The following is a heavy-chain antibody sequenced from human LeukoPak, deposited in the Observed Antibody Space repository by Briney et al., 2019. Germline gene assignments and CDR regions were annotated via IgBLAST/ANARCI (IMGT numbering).Heavy chain of an antibody. CDR3: ARPLYYMDV. CDR2: ISSSGSTI. V-gene: IGHV3-11*01. J-gene: IGHJ6*03. Sequence: TGGSLRPSCAASGFTFSDDYISWIRQAPGKWLEWVSYISSSGSTIYYADSVKGRFTISRDNAKNSLYLQMNSLRAEDTAVYYCARPLYYMDVWGKGTTVTVSS. CDR1: GFTFSDDY.